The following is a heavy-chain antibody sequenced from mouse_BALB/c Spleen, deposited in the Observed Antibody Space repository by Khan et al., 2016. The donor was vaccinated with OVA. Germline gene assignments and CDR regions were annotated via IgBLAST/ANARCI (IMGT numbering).Heavy chain of an antibody. Sequence: EVELVESGGGLVQPGRSQKLSCAASGFTFNSYGMHWVRQAPEKGLEWVAYISGDSNTIYSADTVKGRFTISRDNPKNPLFLQMTSLMSEDTAMYYCATSYFYGYYLDYWGPGTTLTVS. CDR3: ATSYFYGYYLDY. V-gene: IGHV5-17*02. CDR1: GFTFNSYG. D-gene: IGHD1-1*01. CDR2: ISGDSNTI. J-gene: IGHJ2*01.